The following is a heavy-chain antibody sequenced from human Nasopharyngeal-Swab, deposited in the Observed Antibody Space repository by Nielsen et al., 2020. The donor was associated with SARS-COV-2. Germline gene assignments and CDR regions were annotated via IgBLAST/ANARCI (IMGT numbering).Heavy chain of an antibody. Sequence: GESLKISCAASGFPFRNHYITWVRQPPGKGLEWVANVRQDAREQFYADSVKGRFTISRDNAKNTVSLQMNSLRSEDTAVYYCARESVVTGMDDAPDIWGRGTMVTVSS. CDR2: VRQDAREQ. CDR3: ARESVVTGMDDAPDI. J-gene: IGHJ3*02. V-gene: IGHV3-7*04. CDR1: GFPFRNHY. D-gene: IGHD2-21*02.